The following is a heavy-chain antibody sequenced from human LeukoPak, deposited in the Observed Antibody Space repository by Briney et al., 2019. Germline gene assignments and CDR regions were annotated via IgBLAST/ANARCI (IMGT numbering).Heavy chain of an antibody. J-gene: IGHJ4*02. Sequence: GGSLRLSCAASGFTFSSYAMSWVRQAPGKGLEWVSYISSSSSTIYYADSVKGRFTISRDNAKNSLYLQMNSLRAEDTAVYYCARDLLRRWSGYYSPFDYWGQGTLVTVSS. V-gene: IGHV3-48*04. CDR2: ISSSSSTI. CDR1: GFTFSSYA. D-gene: IGHD3-3*01. CDR3: ARDLLRRWSGYYSPFDY.